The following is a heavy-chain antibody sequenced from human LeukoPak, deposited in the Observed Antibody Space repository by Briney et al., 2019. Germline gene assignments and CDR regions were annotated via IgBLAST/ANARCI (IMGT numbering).Heavy chain of an antibody. CDR2: ISYDGSNK. Sequence: SCKASGYTFTGYYMHWVRQAPGKGLEWVAVISYDGSNKYYADSVKGRFTISRDNSKNTLYLQMNSLRVEDTAVYYCARAGEGSYYYFDYWGQGTLVTVSS. CDR1: GYTFTGYY. D-gene: IGHD3-10*01. CDR3: ARAGEGSYYYFDY. J-gene: IGHJ4*02. V-gene: IGHV3-30-3*01.